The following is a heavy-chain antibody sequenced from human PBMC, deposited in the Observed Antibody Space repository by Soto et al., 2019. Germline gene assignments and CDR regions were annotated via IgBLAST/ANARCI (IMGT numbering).Heavy chain of an antibody. V-gene: IGHV4-31*01. CDR1: GDSMSAGGYY. D-gene: IGHD6-13*01. CDR3: SRGRGSTRHRD. J-gene: IGHJ4*02. CDR2: IYTTGTT. Sequence: QVQLQESGPGLVKPSQTLSLTCTVSGDSMSAGGYYWTWIRQHPGKGLEWIGHIYTTGTTYYSPSLKSQVTVSIDKSSDRSSLNLSSVTAPDTAVYYCSRGRGSTRHRDWGPGAVVNVSS.